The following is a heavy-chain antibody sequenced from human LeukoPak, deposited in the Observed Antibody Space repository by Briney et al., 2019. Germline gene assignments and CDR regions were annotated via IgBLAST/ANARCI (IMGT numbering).Heavy chain of an antibody. CDR3: ARPHSGSWYRVAFDI. J-gene: IGHJ3*02. V-gene: IGHV4-38-2*01. Sequence: SETLSLTCAVSGYSISSGYYWGWIRQPPGKGLEWIGSIYHSGSTYYNPSLKSRVTISVDTSKNQFSLKLSSVTAADTAVYYCARPHSGSWYRVAFDIWGQGTMVTVSS. CDR1: GYSISSGYY. CDR2: IYHSGST. D-gene: IGHD6-13*01.